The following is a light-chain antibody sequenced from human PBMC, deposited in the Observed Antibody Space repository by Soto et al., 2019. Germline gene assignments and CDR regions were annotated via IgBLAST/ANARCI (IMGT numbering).Light chain of an antibody. Sequence: QSVLTQPASVSGSPGQSITISCTGTSSDVGSYNLVSWYQQHPGKAPKLMIYEVSKRPSGVSNRFSGSKSGNTASLTISGLQAEDEADYYCCSYAGSRSVVFGGGTKQTVL. CDR3: CSYAGSRSVV. CDR1: SSDVGSYNL. CDR2: EVS. V-gene: IGLV2-23*02. J-gene: IGLJ2*01.